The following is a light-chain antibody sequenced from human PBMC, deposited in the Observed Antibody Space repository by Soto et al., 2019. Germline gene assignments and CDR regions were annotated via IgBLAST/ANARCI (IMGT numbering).Light chain of an antibody. CDR3: AAWDDSLSGYV. CDR2: QNN. J-gene: IGLJ1*01. Sequence: QSALTQPPSASGTPGQRVTISCSGSSTNIGSNYVYWYHHLPGTTPKLLMYQNNQRPSGVPDRFSGSKSGTSASLVISGLRSEDEADFYCAAWDDSLSGYVFGTGTKLTVL. CDR1: STNIGSNY. V-gene: IGLV1-47*01.